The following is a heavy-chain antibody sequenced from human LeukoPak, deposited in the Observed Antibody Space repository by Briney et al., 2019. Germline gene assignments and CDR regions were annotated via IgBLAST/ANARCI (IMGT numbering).Heavy chain of an antibody. J-gene: IGHJ4*02. Sequence: ETLSLTCTVSGGSISSGGYYWSWIRQHPGKGLEWVSAISGSGGSTYYADSVKGRFTISRDNSKNTLYLQMNSLRAEDTAVYYCERTDHWGQGTLVTVSS. V-gene: IGHV3-23*01. CDR1: GGSISSGGYY. CDR2: ISGSGGST. CDR3: ERTDH.